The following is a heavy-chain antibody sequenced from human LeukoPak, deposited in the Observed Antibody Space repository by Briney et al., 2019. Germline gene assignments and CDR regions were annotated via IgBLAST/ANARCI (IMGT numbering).Heavy chain of an antibody. CDR2: IYYSGST. V-gene: IGHV4-30-4*01. D-gene: IGHD4-17*01. CDR3: ARVHGDYSFDYYYGMDV. J-gene: IGHJ6*02. Sequence: SQTLSLTCTVSGGSISSGDYYWRWIRQPPGKGLEWIGYIYYSGSTYYNPSLKSRVTISVDTSKNQFSLKLSSVTAADTAVYYCARVHGDYSFDYYYGMDVWGQGTTVTVSS. CDR1: GGSISSGDYY.